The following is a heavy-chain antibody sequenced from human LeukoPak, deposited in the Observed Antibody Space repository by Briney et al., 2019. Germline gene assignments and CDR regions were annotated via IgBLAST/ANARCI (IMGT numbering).Heavy chain of an antibody. CDR2: IRSKPYGATT. CDR3: TRGDGYNYGSDY. Sequence: QAGGSLRLSCTASGFTLGDYATNCVRQAPGKGLEWVGFIRSKPYGATTQYAASVKGRFTISRDDSKNIAYLQMNSLKTEDTAVYYCTRGDGYNYGSDYWGQGTLVTVSS. J-gene: IGHJ4*02. D-gene: IGHD5-24*01. V-gene: IGHV3-49*04. CDR1: GFTLGDYA.